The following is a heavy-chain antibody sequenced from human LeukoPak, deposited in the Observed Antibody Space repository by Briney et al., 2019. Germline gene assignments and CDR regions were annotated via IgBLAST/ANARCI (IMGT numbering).Heavy chain of an antibody. CDR2: INSDGSST. J-gene: IGHJ3*02. CDR3: ARGVTYYYDSSGYLIGSYAFDI. Sequence: GGSLRLSCAASGXTFSSYWMHWVRQAPGKGLVWVSRINSDGSSTSYADSVKGRFTISRDNAKNTLYLQMNSLRADDTAVYYCARGVTYYYDSSGYLIGSYAFDIWGQGTMVTVSS. D-gene: IGHD3-22*01. V-gene: IGHV3-74*01. CDR1: GXTFSSYW.